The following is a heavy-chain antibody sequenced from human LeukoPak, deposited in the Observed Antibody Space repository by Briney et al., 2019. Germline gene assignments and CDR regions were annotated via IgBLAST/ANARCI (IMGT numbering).Heavy chain of an antibody. V-gene: IGHV3-30*18. J-gene: IGHJ4*02. D-gene: IGHD5-18*01. CDR1: GFTFSSYG. CDR2: ISYDVGKK. CDR3: AKRGAYSPPY. Sequence: GGSLRLSCAASGFTFSSYGMHWVRQAPGKGLEWVAVISYDVGKKYYADSVKGRFTISRDNSKNTLYLQMNSLRAEDTAVYYCAKRGAYSPPYWGQGTLVTVSS.